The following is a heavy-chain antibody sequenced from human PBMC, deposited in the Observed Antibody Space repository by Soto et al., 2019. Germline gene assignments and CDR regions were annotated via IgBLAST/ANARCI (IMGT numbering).Heavy chain of an antibody. D-gene: IGHD3-22*01. CDR1: GGTFSGYA. CDR3: ASGSPTDSSGSY. J-gene: IGHJ4*02. CDR2: IIPIFGTA. Sequence: SVKVSGKASGGTFSGYAISGVGQAPGQGLEWMGGIIPIFGTANYAQKFQGRVTITADESTSTAYMELSSLRSEDTAVYYCASGSPTDSSGSYWGQGTLVTVS. V-gene: IGHV1-69*13.